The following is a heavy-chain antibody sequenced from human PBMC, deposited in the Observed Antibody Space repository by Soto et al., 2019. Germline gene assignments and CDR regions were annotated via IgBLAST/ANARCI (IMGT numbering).Heavy chain of an antibody. V-gene: IGHV3-66*01. J-gene: IGHJ4*02. CDR1: GFTVSSNY. Sequence: GGSLRLSCAASGFTVSSNYMSWVRQAPGKGLEWVSVIYSGGSTYYADSVKGRFTISRDNSKNTLYLQMNSLRAEDTAVYYCAGGYYYGSGSYSDYWGQGTLVTVSS. CDR2: IYSGGST. D-gene: IGHD3-10*01. CDR3: AGGYYYGSGSYSDY.